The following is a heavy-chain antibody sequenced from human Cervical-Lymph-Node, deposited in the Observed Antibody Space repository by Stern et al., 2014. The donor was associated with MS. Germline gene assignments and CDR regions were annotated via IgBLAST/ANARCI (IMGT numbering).Heavy chain of an antibody. V-gene: IGHV3-33*01. J-gene: IGHJ4*02. CDR2: IWHAARRE. Sequence: QVQLLQSGGGVLQPGRSLRLSCTTSGFLFSPYGMHWVRPAPGKGLALVALIWHAARREHYADAVKGRFAISRDNSRNTLYLQMDSLRLEDTARYYCAAINYDISTDLYNHYWGQGTLVTVSS. CDR3: AAINYDISTDLYNHY. CDR1: GFLFSPYG. D-gene: IGHD3-9*01.